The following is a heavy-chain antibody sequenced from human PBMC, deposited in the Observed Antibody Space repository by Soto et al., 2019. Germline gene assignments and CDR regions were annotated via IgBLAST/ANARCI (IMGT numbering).Heavy chain of an antibody. D-gene: IGHD3-22*01. Sequence: GGSLRLSCAASGFTVSSNYMSWVRQAPGRGLEWVSVIYSGGTTYYADSVKGRFTISRDNSKNTLYLQMNNLRAEDTAVYYCARALVVALRFDYWGQGTLVTVSS. CDR2: IYSGGTT. J-gene: IGHJ4*02. CDR3: ARALVVALRFDY. CDR1: GFTVSSNY. V-gene: IGHV3-66*01.